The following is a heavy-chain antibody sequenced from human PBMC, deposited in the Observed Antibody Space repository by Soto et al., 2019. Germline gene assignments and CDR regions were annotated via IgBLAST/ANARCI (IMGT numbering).Heavy chain of an antibody. D-gene: IGHD3-3*01. J-gene: IGHJ6*02. V-gene: IGHV1-2*04. CDR1: GYTFTGYY. Sequence: ASVKVSCKASGYTFTGYYMHWVRQAPGQGLEWMGWINPNSGGTNYAQKFQGWVTMTRDTSISTAYMELSRLRSDDTAVYYCARDRLPRITIFGVVIPSYYYHGMDVWGQGTTVTVSS. CDR3: ARDRLPRITIFGVVIPSYYYHGMDV. CDR2: INPNSGGT.